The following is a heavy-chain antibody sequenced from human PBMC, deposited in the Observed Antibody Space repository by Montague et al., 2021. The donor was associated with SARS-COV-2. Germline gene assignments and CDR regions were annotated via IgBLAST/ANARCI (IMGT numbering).Heavy chain of an antibody. CDR1: GGSISSSSYY. V-gene: IGHV4-39*01. Sequence: SESLSLVRTVSGGSISSSSYYWGWIRQPPGKGLEWIGSIYYSGSTYYNPSLKSRVTISVDTSKNQFSLKLSSVTAADTAVYYCARLASGWWELTLDYWGQGTLVTVSS. D-gene: IGHD2-15*01. CDR2: IYYSGST. CDR3: ARLASGWWELTLDY. J-gene: IGHJ4*02.